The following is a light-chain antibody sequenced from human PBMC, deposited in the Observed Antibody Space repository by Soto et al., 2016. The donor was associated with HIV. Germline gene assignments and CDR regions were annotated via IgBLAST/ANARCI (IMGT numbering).Light chain of an antibody. V-gene: IGKV1-39*01. Sequence: DIHMTQSPSSLSASVGDRVTITCRASQDANTYLNWYQQKPGEAPKLLIYAASSLYSGVPSRFSGSGSGTDFSLTISSVQSEDSATYYCQQTFSTPPITFGQGTRLEIK. CDR2: AAS. J-gene: IGKJ5*01. CDR1: QDANTY. CDR3: QQTFSTPPIT.